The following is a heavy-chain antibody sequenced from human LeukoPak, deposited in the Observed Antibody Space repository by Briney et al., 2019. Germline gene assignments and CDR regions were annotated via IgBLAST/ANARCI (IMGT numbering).Heavy chain of an antibody. Sequence: GASVKVSCKASGYTFTGYYMHWVRQAPGQGLEWMGWINPNSGGTNYAQRFQGRVTMTRDTSISTAYMELSRLRSDDTSVYYCATGEMATIKVDYWGQGTLVTVSS. D-gene: IGHD5-24*01. CDR1: GYTFTGYY. V-gene: IGHV1-2*02. CDR3: ATGEMATIKVDY. CDR2: INPNSGGT. J-gene: IGHJ4*02.